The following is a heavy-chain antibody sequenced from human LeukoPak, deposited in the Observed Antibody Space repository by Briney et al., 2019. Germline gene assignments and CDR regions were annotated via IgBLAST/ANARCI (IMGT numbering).Heavy chain of an antibody. CDR1: GGSISSGSYY. CDR3: AGASGSAAGAFDI. Sequence: PSQTLSLTCTVSGGSISSGSYYWSWIRQPAGKGLEWIGRIYTSGSTNYNPSLKSRVTMSVDTSKNQFSLKLSSVTAADTAVYYCAGASGSAAGAFDIWGQGTMVTVSS. CDR2: IYTSGST. J-gene: IGHJ3*02. D-gene: IGHD1-26*01. V-gene: IGHV4-61*02.